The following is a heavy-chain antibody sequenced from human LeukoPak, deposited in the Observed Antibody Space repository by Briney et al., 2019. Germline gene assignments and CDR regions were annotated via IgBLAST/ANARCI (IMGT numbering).Heavy chain of an antibody. CDR3: ARDPYSGNYGNYYYYYMDV. CDR2: ITSSGAYI. J-gene: IGHJ6*03. CDR1: GFTFNNYN. V-gene: IGHV3-21*01. D-gene: IGHD1-26*01. Sequence: GGSLRLSCAASGFTFNNYNMNWVRQAPGKALEWVSSITSSGAYIFYADSVRGRFTISRDNAKDSLYLQMNSLGPEDTAVYYCARDPYSGNYGNYYYYYMDVWGKGTTVTISS.